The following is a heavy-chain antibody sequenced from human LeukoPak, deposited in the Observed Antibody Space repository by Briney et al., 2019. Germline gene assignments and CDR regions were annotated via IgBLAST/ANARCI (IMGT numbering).Heavy chain of an antibody. J-gene: IGHJ4*02. Sequence: GGSLRLSCAASGFTFSSYSMNWVRQAPGKGLEWVSYISSSSTIYYADSVKGRFTISRDNAKNSLYLQMNSLRAEDTAVYYCARVSHYYDSSGSLDYWGQGTLVTVSS. CDR1: GFTFSSYS. CDR2: ISSSSTI. CDR3: ARVSHYYDSSGSLDY. V-gene: IGHV3-48*01. D-gene: IGHD3-22*01.